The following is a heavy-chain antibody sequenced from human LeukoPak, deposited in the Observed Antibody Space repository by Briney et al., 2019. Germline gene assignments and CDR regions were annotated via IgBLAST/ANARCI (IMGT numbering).Heavy chain of an antibody. D-gene: IGHD4-17*01. CDR2: ISSSSSYI. CDR1: GFTFSSYS. J-gene: IGHJ4*02. Sequence: GGSLRLSCAASGFTFSSYSMNWVRQAPGEGLEWVSSISSSSSYIYYADSVKGRFTISRDNAKNSLYLQMNSLRAEDTAVYYCARDYYGDYALDYWGQGTLVTVSS. CDR3: ARDYYGDYALDY. V-gene: IGHV3-21*01.